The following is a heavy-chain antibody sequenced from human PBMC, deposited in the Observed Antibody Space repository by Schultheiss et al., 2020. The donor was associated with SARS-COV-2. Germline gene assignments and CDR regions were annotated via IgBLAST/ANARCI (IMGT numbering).Heavy chain of an antibody. D-gene: IGHD5-12*01. V-gene: IGHV3-30-3*01. CDR2: ISSHGNNK. J-gene: IGHJ4*02. Sequence: GESLKISCAASGLTFSNYAMHWVRQAPGKGLEWVTVISSHGNNKFYADSVKGRFTVSRDNSKNTLYLQMDSLRVEDTAVYYCAKDISGSDSSDYWGQGTLVTVSS. CDR3: AKDISGSDSSDY. CDR1: GLTFSNYA.